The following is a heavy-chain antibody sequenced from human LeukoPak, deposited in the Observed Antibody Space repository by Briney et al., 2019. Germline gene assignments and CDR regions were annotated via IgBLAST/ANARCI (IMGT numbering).Heavy chain of an antibody. CDR2: IYYSGST. J-gene: IGHJ6*03. CDR1: GGSISSSSYY. D-gene: IGHD4-17*01. V-gene: IGHV4-61*01. CDR3: ARDFRDGDSVFYYYYMDV. Sequence: SETLSLTCTVSGGSISSSSYYWGWIRQPPGKGLEWIGYIYYSGSTNCNPSLKSRGTISIDTSKNQFSLKLSSVTVADTAVYYCARDFRDGDSVFYYYYMDVWGKGTTVTVSS.